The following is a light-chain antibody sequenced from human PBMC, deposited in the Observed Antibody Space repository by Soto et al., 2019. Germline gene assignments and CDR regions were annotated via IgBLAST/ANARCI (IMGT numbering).Light chain of an antibody. V-gene: IGKV3-11*01. Sequence: EIVLKQSPATLSLTNGERATLSCRASQSVSSYLAWYQQKPGQAPRLLIYDASNRATGIPARFSGSGSGTDFTLTISSLEPEDFAVYYCQQRSNWPSWTFGQVTKVDIK. CDR3: QQRSNWPSWT. CDR1: QSVSSY. CDR2: DAS. J-gene: IGKJ1*01.